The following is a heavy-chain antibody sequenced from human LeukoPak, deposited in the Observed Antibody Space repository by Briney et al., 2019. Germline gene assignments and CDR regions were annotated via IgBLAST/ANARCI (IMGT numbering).Heavy chain of an antibody. CDR1: GGSISSNNW. CDR2: IYHSGST. J-gene: IGHJ4*02. CDR3: ARDLTTSGIRVWIY. D-gene: IGHD4/OR15-4a*01. Sequence: SETLSLTCAVSGGSISSNNWWNWVRQPPGKGLEWIGEIYHSGSTNYNPSLKSRVTISVDNSKNQFSLKLNPVTAADTAVYYCARDLTTSGIRVWIYWGQGTLVTVSS. V-gene: IGHV4-4*02.